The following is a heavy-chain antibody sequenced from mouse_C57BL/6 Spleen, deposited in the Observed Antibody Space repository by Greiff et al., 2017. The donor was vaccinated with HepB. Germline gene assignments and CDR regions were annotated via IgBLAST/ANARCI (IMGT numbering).Heavy chain of an antibody. Sequence: QVQLQQPGAELVKPGASVKLSCKASGYTFTSYWMHWVKQRPGHGLEWIGMIHPNSGSTNYNEKFKSKATLTVDKSSSPAYMQISSLTSEDSAVYYCARSEDDYDWFAYWGQGTLVTVSA. J-gene: IGHJ3*01. CDR2: IHPNSGST. CDR1: GYTFTSYW. V-gene: IGHV1-64*01. D-gene: IGHD2-4*01. CDR3: ARSEDDYDWFAY.